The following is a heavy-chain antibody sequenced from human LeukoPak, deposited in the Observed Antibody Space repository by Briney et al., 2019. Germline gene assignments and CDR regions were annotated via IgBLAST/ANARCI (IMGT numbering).Heavy chain of an antibody. J-gene: IGHJ4*02. V-gene: IGHV3-15*01. CDR1: GFTFSNAW. Sequence: PGGSLRLSCAAYGFTFSNAWMSWVRQAPGKGLEWVGRIKSKTDGGTTDYAAPVKGRFTISRDDSKNTLYLQMNSLKTEDTAVYYCTTTDTYYYDSSGYYPTDYWGQGTLVTVSS. CDR3: TTTDTYYYDSSGYYPTDY. D-gene: IGHD3-22*01. CDR2: IKSKTDGGTT.